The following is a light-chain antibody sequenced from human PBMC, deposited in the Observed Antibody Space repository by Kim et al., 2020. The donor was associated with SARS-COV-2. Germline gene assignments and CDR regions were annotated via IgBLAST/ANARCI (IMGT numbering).Light chain of an antibody. CDR2: QDS. CDR1: KLGDKY. J-gene: IGLJ2*01. CDR3: QAWDSSTVI. Sequence: SYELTQPPSVSVSPGQTASITCSVDKLGDKYACWYQQKPGQSPVLVIYQDSKRPSGIPEQFSGSNSGNTATLTISGTQAMDEADYYCQAWDSSTVIFGGGTQLTVL. V-gene: IGLV3-1*01.